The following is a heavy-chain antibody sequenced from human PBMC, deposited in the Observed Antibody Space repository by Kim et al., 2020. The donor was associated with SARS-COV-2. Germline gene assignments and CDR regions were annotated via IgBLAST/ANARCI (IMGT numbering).Heavy chain of an antibody. CDR1: GYTFTSYS. D-gene: IGHD2-2*01. Sequence: ASVKVSCKASGYTFTSYSMHWVRQAPGQGLEWMGIINPSGGSTSYAQKFQGRVTMTRDTSTSTVYMELSSLRSEDTAVYYCATLTPSQVPVDYWGQGTLVTVSS. V-gene: IGHV1-46*01. CDR2: INPSGGST. J-gene: IGHJ4*02. CDR3: ATLTPSQVPVDY.